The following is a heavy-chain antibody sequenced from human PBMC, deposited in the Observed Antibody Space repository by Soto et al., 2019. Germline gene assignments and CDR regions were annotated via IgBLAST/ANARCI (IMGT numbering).Heavy chain of an antibody. CDR1: GFTFSSYG. CDR3: AKDDGVAAAGRIDY. Sequence: QVQLVESGGGVVQPGRSLRLSCAASGFTFSSYGMQWVRQAPGKGLEWVAVISYDGSNKDYADSVKGRFTITRDNSKNRMYLQMHSPSAEDTAVYYCAKDDGVAAAGRIDYWGQGTLVTVSS. V-gene: IGHV3-30*18. J-gene: IGHJ4*02. CDR2: ISYDGSNK. D-gene: IGHD6-13*01.